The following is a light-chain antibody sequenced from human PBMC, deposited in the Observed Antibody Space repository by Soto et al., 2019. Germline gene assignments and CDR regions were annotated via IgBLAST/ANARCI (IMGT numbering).Light chain of an antibody. CDR3: QQDKNWPPLT. Sequence: EIVMTQSPATLSVSPGETATLSCRASQSVSYNLAWYQQKPGQGPRLLIYGAFTRATGIPARFSGSGSGTDFTLTISSLQSEDFAVYDCQQDKNWPPLTFGGGTKVEIK. CDR1: QSVSYN. J-gene: IGKJ4*02. V-gene: IGKV3-15*01. CDR2: GAF.